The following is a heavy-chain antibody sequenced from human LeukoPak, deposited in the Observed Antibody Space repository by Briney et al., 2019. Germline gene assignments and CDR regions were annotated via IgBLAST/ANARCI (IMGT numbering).Heavy chain of an antibody. D-gene: IGHD3-22*01. V-gene: IGHV4-4*07. CDR2: IYSSGST. CDR3: ARDRYDSVYNWFDP. CDR1: DGSISSNY. Sequence: PSETLSLTCTVSDGSISSNYWSWIRQPAGKGLEWIGRIYSSGSTNYNLSLNPSLKSRVTMSVDTSKNQFSLKLSSVTAADTAVYYCARDRYDSVYNWFDPWGQGTLVTVSS. J-gene: IGHJ5*02.